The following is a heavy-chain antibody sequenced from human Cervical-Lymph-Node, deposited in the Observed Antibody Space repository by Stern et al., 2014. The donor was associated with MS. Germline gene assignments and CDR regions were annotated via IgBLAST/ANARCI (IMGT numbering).Heavy chain of an antibody. CDR1: GGTFSSSD. J-gene: IGHJ4*02. V-gene: IGHV1-69*01. Sequence: HVQLGQSGAEVQKPGSSVKVSCRASGGTFSSSDISWVRQAPGQGLEWRGGIIPIIVTANYAQKYQGRVTITADESTSTAYMELSSLRSEDTAIYYCALGGFGHYFEYWGQGTLVTVSS. D-gene: IGHD3-10*01. CDR3: ALGGFGHYFEY. CDR2: IIPIIVTA.